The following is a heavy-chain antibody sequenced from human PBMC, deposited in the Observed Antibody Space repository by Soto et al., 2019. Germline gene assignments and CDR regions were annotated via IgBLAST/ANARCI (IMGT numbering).Heavy chain of an antibody. V-gene: IGHV3-48*02. CDR2: ISSSSSTI. CDR1: GFTFSSYS. J-gene: IGHJ3*02. CDR3: ARDPNSSSWYSAFDI. D-gene: IGHD6-13*01. Sequence: GGSLRLSCAASGFTFSSYSMNWVRQAPGKGLEWVSYISSSSSTIYYADSVKGRFTISRDNAKNSLYLQMNSLRDEDTAVYYCARDPNSSSWYSAFDIWGQGTMVTVSS.